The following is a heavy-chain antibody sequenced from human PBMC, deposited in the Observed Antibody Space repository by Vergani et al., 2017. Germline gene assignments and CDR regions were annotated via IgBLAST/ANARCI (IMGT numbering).Heavy chain of an antibody. D-gene: IGHD2-15*01. J-gene: IGHJ2*01. Sequence: QLQLQESGPGLVKPSETLSLTCTVSGGSISSSSYYWGWIRQPPGKGLEWIGTISYSGSTSYYPSLKSRFTISVDTSKNQFSLKLSSVTAADTAVYDCARRRIGYCSGGSCYAWYFDLWGRGTLVTVSS. V-gene: IGHV4-39*07. CDR1: GGSISSSSYY. CDR2: ISYSGST. CDR3: ARRRIGYCSGGSCYAWYFDL.